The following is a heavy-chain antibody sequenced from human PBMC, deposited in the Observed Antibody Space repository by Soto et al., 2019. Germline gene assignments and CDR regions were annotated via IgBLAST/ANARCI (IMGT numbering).Heavy chain of an antibody. V-gene: IGHV4-30-4*01. CDR3: SRAQGRVVRGVIHKYYFDY. CDR2: IYYSGST. CDR1: GGSISSGDYY. D-gene: IGHD3-10*01. J-gene: IGHJ4*02. Sequence: SETLSLTCTVSGGSISSGDYYWSWIRQPPGKGLEWIGYIYYSGSTYYNPPLKSRVTISVDTSKNQFSLKLSSVTAADTAVYYCSRAQGRVVRGVIHKYYFDYWGQGTLVTVSS.